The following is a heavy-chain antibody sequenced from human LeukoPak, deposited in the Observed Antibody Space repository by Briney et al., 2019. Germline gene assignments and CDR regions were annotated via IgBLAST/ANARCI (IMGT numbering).Heavy chain of an antibody. V-gene: IGHV4-34*01. D-gene: IGHD6-13*01. CDR3: ARDSSSWNNFDY. J-gene: IGHJ4*02. CDR1: GGSFSDYF. Sequence: PSETLSLTCAVYGGSFSDYFWSWIRPPPGKGLEWIGEINQSGSTNYSPSLKSRVTISLDTSKNHFSLNLSSVTAADTAVYFCARDSSSWNNFDYWGQGTLVTVSS. CDR2: INQSGST.